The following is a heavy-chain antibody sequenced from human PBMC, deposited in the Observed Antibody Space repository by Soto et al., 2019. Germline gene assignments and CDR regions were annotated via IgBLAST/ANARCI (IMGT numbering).Heavy chain of an antibody. J-gene: IGHJ4*02. CDR3: ARGGITIFGVVIINFDY. CDR2: IYSGGST. V-gene: IGHV3-53*01. D-gene: IGHD3-3*01. CDR1: GFTVSSNY. Sequence: PGGSLRLSCAASGFTVSSNYMSWVRQAPGKGLEWVSVIYSGGSTYYADSVKGRFTISRDNSKNTLYLQMNSLRAEDTAVYYCARGGITIFGVVIINFDYWGQGTLVTVSS.